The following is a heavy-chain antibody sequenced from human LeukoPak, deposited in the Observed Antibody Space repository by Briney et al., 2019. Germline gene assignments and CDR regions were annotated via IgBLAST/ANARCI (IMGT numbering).Heavy chain of an antibody. CDR3: AKARASIAARRLDY. CDR1: GFTFSSYA. V-gene: IGHV3-23*01. CDR2: ISGSGVST. J-gene: IGHJ4*02. Sequence: GGSPRLSCAASGFTFSSYAMSWVRQAPGKGLEWVSAISGSGVSTYYADSVKGRFTISRDNSKNTLYLQMNSLRAEDTAVYYCAKARASIAARRLDYWGQGTLVTVSS. D-gene: IGHD6-6*01.